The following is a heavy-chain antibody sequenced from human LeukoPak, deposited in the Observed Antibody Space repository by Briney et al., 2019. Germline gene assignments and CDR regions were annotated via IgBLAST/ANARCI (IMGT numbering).Heavy chain of an antibody. Sequence: GGSLRLSCAASGFSFRNSWMSWVRQAPGKGLEWVANIRQDGNEIYYMDSVKGRFTISRDNAKNTLYLQMNSLRAEDAALYYCARAGVETRGNAFDIWGQGTMVTVSS. D-gene: IGHD3-3*01. CDR1: GFSFRNSW. V-gene: IGHV3-7*01. CDR2: IRQDGNEI. CDR3: ARAGVETRGNAFDI. J-gene: IGHJ3*02.